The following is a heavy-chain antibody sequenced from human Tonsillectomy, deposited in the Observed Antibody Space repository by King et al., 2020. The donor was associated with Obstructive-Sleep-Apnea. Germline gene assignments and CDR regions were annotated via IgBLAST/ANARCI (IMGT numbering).Heavy chain of an antibody. D-gene: IGHD6-13*01. CDR1: GGSINNKSVY. CDR3: ARRRWQQLVPFDY. Sequence: QLQESGPGLVKPAETLPLTCSVSGGSINNKSVYCGWFRQSPVKVLAGFVIIDYSGPTYHNPSLNGRVTISVDTSTNQFSLKLRSVTAADTALYYCARRRWQQLVPFDYWGQGTLVTVSS. CDR2: IDYSGPT. J-gene: IGHJ4*02. V-gene: IGHV4-39*01.